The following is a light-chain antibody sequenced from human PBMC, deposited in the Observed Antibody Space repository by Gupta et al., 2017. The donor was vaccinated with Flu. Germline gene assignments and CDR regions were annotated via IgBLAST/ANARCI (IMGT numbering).Light chain of an antibody. Sequence: ASGDVGGCNYVIWYHLRTASTPILLIYVKSRRHSGVPARFSATKYATTATITTTWLQAEDEADYYYPSQDASYNIWVFGGGTKRTVL. CDR2: VKS. CDR3: PSQDASYNIWV. V-gene: IGLV2-11*01. J-gene: IGLJ3*02. CDR1: SGDVGGCNY.